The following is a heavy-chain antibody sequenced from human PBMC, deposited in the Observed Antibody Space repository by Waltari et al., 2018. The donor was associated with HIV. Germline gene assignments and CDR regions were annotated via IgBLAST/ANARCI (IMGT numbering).Heavy chain of an antibody. D-gene: IGHD3-16*01. Sequence: QVQLVQSGAEVKKPGASVKVSCKVSGYSLTEASIHWVRQAPGKGFEWMGGFDPEEEETIYAQKFQGRVTMTEDTSSGTAYMELSSLRSEDTALYYCAVAVGTPYDFWGKGTQVIVSS. CDR1: GYSLTEAS. CDR3: AVAVGTPYDF. CDR2: FDPEEEET. J-gene: IGHJ4*02. V-gene: IGHV1-24*01.